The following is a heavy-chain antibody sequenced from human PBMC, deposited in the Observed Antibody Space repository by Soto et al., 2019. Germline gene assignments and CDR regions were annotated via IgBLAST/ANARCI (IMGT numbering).Heavy chain of an antibody. J-gene: IGHJ6*03. CDR3: ARALGAMVRGVYYYYYMDV. CDR2: IYYSGST. D-gene: IGHD3-10*01. Sequence: SETLSLTCTVSGGSISSYYWSWIRQPPGKGLEWIGYIYYSGSTNYNPSLKSRVTISVDTSKNQFSLKLSSVTAADTAVYYCARALGAMVRGVYYYYYMDVWGKGTTVTVSS. V-gene: IGHV4-59*01. CDR1: GGSISSYY.